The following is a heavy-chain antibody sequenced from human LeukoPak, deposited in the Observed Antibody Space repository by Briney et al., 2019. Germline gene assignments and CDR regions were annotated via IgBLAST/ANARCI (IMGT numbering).Heavy chain of an antibody. CDR2: ISGSGGST. CDR1: GFTFSSYA. CDR3: ARGDGLLWFGESH. D-gene: IGHD3-10*01. Sequence: GGSLRLSCAASGFTFSSYAMSWVRQAPGKGLEWVSAISGSGGSTYYADSVKGRFTISRDNSKNTLYLQMNSLRAEDTAVYYCARGDGLLWFGESHWGQGTLVTVSS. J-gene: IGHJ4*02. V-gene: IGHV3-23*01.